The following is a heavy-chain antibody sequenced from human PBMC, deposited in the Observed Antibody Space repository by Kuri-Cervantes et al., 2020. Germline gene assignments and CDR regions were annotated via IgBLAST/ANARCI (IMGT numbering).Heavy chain of an antibody. V-gene: IGHV1-3*01. CDR2: SNAGNGNT. D-gene: IGHD2-21*02. CDR3: ARLWWGLRPPDY. Sequence: ASVKVSCKASGYTFTSYAMHWVRQAPGQRLEWMGWSNAGNGNTKYSQEFQGRVTITRDTSASTAYMELSSVTAADTAVYYCARLWWGLRPPDYWGQGALVTVSS. J-gene: IGHJ4*02. CDR1: GYTFTSYA.